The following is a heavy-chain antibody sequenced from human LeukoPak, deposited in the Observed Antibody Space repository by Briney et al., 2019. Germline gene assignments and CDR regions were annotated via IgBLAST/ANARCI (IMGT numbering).Heavy chain of an antibody. D-gene: IGHD2-15*01. CDR2: IYYSGST. J-gene: IGHJ4*02. V-gene: IGHV4-59*08. Sequence: SETLSLTCTVSGGSISSYYWSWIRQPPGKGVEWIGYIYYSGSTNYNPSLKSRVTISVDTSKNQFSLKLSSVTAADTAVYYCARHYCSGGSCYYFDYWGQGTLVTVSS. CDR3: ARHYCSGGSCYYFDY. CDR1: GGSISSYY.